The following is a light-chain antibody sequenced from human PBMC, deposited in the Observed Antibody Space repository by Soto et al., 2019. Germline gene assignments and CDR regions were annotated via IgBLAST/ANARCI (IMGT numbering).Light chain of an antibody. CDR3: QQYGSSPWT. J-gene: IGKJ5*01. Sequence: EIWLTQSPGTLSLSPGERATLSCGASKSVSSSYLDWYQQKPGKAPRLLIYGASSRATGIPERFSGSGSGTDFTLTISRLQPEDFAVYYCQQYGSSPWTFGQGTRLEIK. V-gene: IGKV3-20*01. CDR2: GAS. CDR1: KSVSSSY.